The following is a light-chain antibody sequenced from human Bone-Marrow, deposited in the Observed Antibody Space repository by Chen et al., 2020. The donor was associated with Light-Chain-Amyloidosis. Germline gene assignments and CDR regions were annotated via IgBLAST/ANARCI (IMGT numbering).Light chain of an antibody. CDR2: DDS. CDR3: HVWDRSSDRPV. J-gene: IGLJ3*02. Sequence: VRTHPSSVSVAPGKTDTLACGGNNIGSTSVHWYQQTPDKAPLLVSYDDSDRPSWIPERLSGSNSGNTATLTISRVEAGDEADDYCHVWDRSSDRPVFGGGTKLTVL. V-gene: IGLV3-21*03. CDR1: NIGSTS.